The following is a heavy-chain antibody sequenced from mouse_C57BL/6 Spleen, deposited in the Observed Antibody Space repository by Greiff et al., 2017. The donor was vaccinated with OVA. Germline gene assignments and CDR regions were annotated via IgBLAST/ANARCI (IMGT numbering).Heavy chain of an antibody. D-gene: IGHD1-1*01. CDR2: INPSHGDT. V-gene: IGHV1-53*01. J-gene: IGHJ1*03. CDR3: GKDTTVVAHWYIDV. CDR1: GYTFTSYW. Sequence: VQLPQPVTELVKPGASVKLSCKASGYTFTSYWMHWVKQRPGQGLEWIGNINPSHGDTNYNEKFKSKATLTVDKSSSAAYMQLSRLTSENSAVYKCGKDTTVVAHWYIDVWGTGSTVTVSS.